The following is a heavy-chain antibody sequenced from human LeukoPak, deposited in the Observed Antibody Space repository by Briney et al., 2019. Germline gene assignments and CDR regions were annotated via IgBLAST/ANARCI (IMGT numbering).Heavy chain of an antibody. J-gene: IGHJ4*02. V-gene: IGHV3-74*01. CDR3: ARRHLPVGANDRNDY. CDR1: AFTFNRYF. CDR2: INSKGRAT. Sequence: PGWALRLACAASAFTFNRYFLHCVRRFRGEGVGWVSRINSKGRATTYAGSWKGGFTIYTDNARNTVYLQMKSLRDEATAVYSCARRHLPVGANDRNDYWGQGTLVTVSS. D-gene: IGHD1-26*01.